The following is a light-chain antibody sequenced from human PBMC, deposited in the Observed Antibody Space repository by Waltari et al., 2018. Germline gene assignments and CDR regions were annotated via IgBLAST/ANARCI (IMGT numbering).Light chain of an antibody. CDR1: SRDVCSLAF. Sequence: QSALTQPPSASGSPGQSVPISCTGTSRDVCSLAFVSRYQHHPGKAPNLLISEVSTRPSGVPDRFSGSRSGNTASLTVSGLQAEDEADYYCSSYAGSNNLVFGGGTKLTVL. J-gene: IGLJ2*01. CDR2: EVS. CDR3: SSYAGSNNLV. V-gene: IGLV2-8*01.